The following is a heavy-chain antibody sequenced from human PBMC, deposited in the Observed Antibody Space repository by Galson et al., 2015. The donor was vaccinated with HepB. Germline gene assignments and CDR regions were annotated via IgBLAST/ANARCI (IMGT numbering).Heavy chain of an antibody. CDR3: ARDRDGYSFGPNWFDP. CDR1: GFTFSTYN. CDR2: ISSSSSTI. Sequence: SLRLSCAASGFTFSTYNMNWVRQAPGKGLEWVSYISSSSSTIYYADSVKGRFTISRDNAKNSLYLHMNSLRAEDTAMYYCARDRDGYSFGPNWFDPWGQGTLVTVSS. V-gene: IGHV3-48*04. D-gene: IGHD5-18*01. J-gene: IGHJ5*02.